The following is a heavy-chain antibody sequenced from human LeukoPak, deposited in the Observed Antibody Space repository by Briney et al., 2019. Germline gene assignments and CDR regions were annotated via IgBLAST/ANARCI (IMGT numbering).Heavy chain of an antibody. J-gene: IGHJ4*02. V-gene: IGHV3-23*01. D-gene: IGHD3-10*01. CDR3: AKGAITMVRGFPNFDY. CDR1: GFTFSSYA. Sequence: GGSLRLSCAASGFTFSSYAMSWVRQAPGKGLEWVSAISGSGGSTYYADSVKGRFTISSDNSKNTLYLQMNSLRAEDTAVYYCAKGAITMVRGFPNFDYWGQGTLVTVSS. CDR2: ISGSGGST.